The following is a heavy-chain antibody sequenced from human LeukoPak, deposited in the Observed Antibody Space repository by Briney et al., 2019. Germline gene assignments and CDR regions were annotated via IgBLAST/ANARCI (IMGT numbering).Heavy chain of an antibody. V-gene: IGHV3-74*01. D-gene: IGHD2-8*01. CDR2: ISSDGANA. Sequence: GGSLRLSCAASGFTFSTYWMHWVRQVPGKGLVWVSRISSDGANANYADSVKGRFTISRDNAKNTLYLQMNSLRAEATAVYYCVLLSLTPGWGQGTLVTVSS. CDR1: GFTFSTYW. J-gene: IGHJ4*02. CDR3: VLLSLTPG.